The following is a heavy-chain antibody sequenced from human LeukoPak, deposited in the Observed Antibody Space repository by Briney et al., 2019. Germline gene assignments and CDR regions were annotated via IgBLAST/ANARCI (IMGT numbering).Heavy chain of an antibody. D-gene: IGHD3-16*02. V-gene: IGHV4-39*01. CDR1: GGSISSSSYY. CDR3: ARPNPTYYDYVWGSYRYDAFDI. J-gene: IGHJ3*02. Sequence: PSETLSLTCAVSGGSISSSSYYWGWIRQPPGKGLEWIGSIYYSGSTYYNPSLKSRVTISVDTSKNQFSLKLSSVTAADTAVYYCARPNPTYYDYVWGSYRYDAFDIWGQGTMVTVSS. CDR2: IYYSGST.